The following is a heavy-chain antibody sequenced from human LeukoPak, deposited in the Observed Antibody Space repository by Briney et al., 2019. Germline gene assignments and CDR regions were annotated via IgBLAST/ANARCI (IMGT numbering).Heavy chain of an antibody. CDR2: ISVYNGNT. D-gene: IGHD5-12*01. J-gene: IGHJ4*02. CDR3: ARVEEGNPFPEENVATIECVDY. CDR1: GYTFTSYG. V-gene: IGHV1-18*01. Sequence: ASVKVSCKASGYTFTSYGISWVRQAPGQGLEWMGWISVYNGNTNYAQKLQGRVTMTTDTSTSTAYMELRSLRSDDTAVYYCARVEEGNPFPEENVATIECVDYWGQGTLVTVSS.